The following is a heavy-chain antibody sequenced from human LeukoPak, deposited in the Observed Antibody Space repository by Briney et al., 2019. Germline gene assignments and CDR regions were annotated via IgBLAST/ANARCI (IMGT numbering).Heavy chain of an antibody. Sequence: GGSLRLSCAATGFTFSSYGMHWVRQAPGKGLEWVAVISYDGSNKYYADSVKGRFTISRDNSKNTLYLQMNSLRAEDTAVYYCARGGQIDYWGQGTLVTVSS. J-gene: IGHJ4*02. CDR2: ISYDGSNK. CDR3: ARGGQIDY. D-gene: IGHD3-16*01. V-gene: IGHV3-30*03. CDR1: GFTFSSYG.